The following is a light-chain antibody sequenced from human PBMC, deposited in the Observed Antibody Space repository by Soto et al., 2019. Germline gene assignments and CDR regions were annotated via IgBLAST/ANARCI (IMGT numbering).Light chain of an antibody. CDR1: SSDVGGYNY. V-gene: IGLV2-14*01. J-gene: IGLJ1*01. CDR3: SSYTSSSTQV. CDR2: DVS. Sequence: QSALTQPASVSGSPGQSITISCTGTSSDVGGYNYVSWYQQHPGKAPKLMIYDVSNRPSGVSKRFSGSKSGNTASLTISGLKAEDEADYYCSSYTSSSTQVFGTGTKLTFL.